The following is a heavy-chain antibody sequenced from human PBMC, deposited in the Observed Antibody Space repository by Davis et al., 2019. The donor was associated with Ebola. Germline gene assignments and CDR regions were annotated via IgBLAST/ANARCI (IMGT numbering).Heavy chain of an antibody. CDR3: ARQTGYFDILTGYYIGYFDY. Sequence: LSLSCTVFGGSISRGGYYWNWIRQHPGKGLEWIGYIYYSGSTYYNPSLKSRVTISVDTSKNQFSLKLSSVTAADTAVYYCARQTGYFDILTGYYIGYFDYWGQGTLVIVSS. J-gene: IGHJ4*02. V-gene: IGHV4-31*03. D-gene: IGHD3-9*01. CDR2: IYYSGST. CDR1: GGSISRGGYY.